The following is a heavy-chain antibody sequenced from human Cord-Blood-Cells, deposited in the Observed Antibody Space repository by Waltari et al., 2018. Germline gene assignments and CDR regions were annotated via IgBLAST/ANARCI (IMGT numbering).Heavy chain of an antibody. J-gene: IGHJ3*02. CDR3: ARCDSSGYKEACDI. Sequence: QMQLQRSGAGRLKPSETLSLICAVYVWHFRGSFWGWIRQPPGKGLECIGEIKQSGSTNDNPSLKSRVTISVDTSKNQFSLKLSSVTSADTAVYYCARCDSSGYKEACDIWGQGTMGTVSS. CDR1: VWHFRGSF. V-gene: IGHV4-34*01. CDR2: IKQSGST. D-gene: IGHD3-22*01.